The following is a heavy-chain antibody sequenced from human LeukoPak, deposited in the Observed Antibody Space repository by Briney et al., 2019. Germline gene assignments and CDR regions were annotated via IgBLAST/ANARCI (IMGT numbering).Heavy chain of an antibody. CDR1: GGSFSGYY. D-gene: IGHD3-22*01. V-gene: IGHV4-34*01. J-gene: IGHJ4*02. CDR3: ARESYYDSSGYYYNFDY. CDR2: INHSGST. Sequence: SETLSLTCAVYGGSFSGYYWSWIRQPPGKGLEWIGEINHSGSTNYNPSLKSRVTISVDTSKNQFSLKLSSVTAADTAVYYCARESYYDSSGYYYNFDYWGQGTLVTVSS.